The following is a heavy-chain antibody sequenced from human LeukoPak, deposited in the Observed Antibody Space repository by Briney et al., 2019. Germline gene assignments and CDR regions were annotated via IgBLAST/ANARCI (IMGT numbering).Heavy chain of an antibody. V-gene: IGHV3-9*01. CDR1: GFTLSTYG. CDR2: ISWNSDSR. Sequence: GGSLRLSCAASGFTLSTYGMHWVRQAPGKGLEWVSGISWNSDSRDYADSVKGRFTISRDNAKNSLYLQMNSLRAEDTALYYCAKSPAATAVTTDYFHYWGQGTLVTVSS. D-gene: IGHD4-17*01. CDR3: AKSPAATAVTTDYFHY. J-gene: IGHJ4*02.